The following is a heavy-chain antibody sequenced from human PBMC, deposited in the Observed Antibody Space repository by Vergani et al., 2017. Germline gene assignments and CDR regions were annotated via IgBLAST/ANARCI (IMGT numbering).Heavy chain of an antibody. Sequence: QLQLQESGPGLVKPSETLSLTCTVSGGSISSSSYYWGWIRKPPGKGLEWIGSIYYSGSTYYNPSLKSRVTISVDTSKNQFSLKLSSVTAADTAVYYCARPRLGYCSSTSCYAGSRPQTWFDPWGQGTLVTVSS. CDR3: ARPRLGYCSSTSCYAGSRPQTWFDP. D-gene: IGHD2-2*01. J-gene: IGHJ5*02. V-gene: IGHV4-39*01. CDR1: GGSISSSSYY. CDR2: IYYSGST.